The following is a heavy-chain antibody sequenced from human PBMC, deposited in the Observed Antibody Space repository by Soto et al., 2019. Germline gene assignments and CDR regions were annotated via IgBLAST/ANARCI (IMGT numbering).Heavy chain of an antibody. CDR2: IYYSGLA. CDR3: ARTAYARWAFAL. CDR1: GDSMTIRDLL. J-gene: IGHJ3*01. V-gene: IGHV4-39*01. Sequence: QLLESGPGLVKPSETLSLSGTVSGDSMTIRDLLWGWVRQPPGQGLERIGGIYYSGLANYKPSLRSRATMSVDTSRNQFFLNVTSVTAADTAVYYCARTAYARWAFALWGQGTLVTVSS. D-gene: IGHD2-2*01.